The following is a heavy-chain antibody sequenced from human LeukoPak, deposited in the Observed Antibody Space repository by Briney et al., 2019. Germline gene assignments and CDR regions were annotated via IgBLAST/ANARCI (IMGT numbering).Heavy chain of an antibody. CDR2: ISAYNGNT. CDR1: DYTFTSYG. CDR3: ARFMVRGVNQYYYYGMDV. Sequence: GASVKVSCKASDYTFTSYGISWVRQAPGQGLEWMGWISAYNGNTNYAQKLQGRVTMTTDTSTSTAYMELRSLRSDDTAVYYCARFMVRGVNQYYYYGMDVWGQGTTVTVSS. J-gene: IGHJ6*02. D-gene: IGHD3-10*01. V-gene: IGHV1-18*01.